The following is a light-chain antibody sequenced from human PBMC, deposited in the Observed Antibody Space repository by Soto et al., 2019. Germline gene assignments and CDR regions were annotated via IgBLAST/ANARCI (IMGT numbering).Light chain of an antibody. V-gene: IGKV1-8*01. CDR3: HQYYSYPLT. J-gene: IGKJ4*01. CDR1: QGISSY. CDR2: AAS. Sequence: AIRMTQSPSSLSASTGDRVTITCRASQGISSYLAWYQQKPGKAPKLLIYAASTLQSGVPSRFSGSGSGTDFTLTISCLQSEDFATYYCHQYYSYPLTFGGGTTVEIK.